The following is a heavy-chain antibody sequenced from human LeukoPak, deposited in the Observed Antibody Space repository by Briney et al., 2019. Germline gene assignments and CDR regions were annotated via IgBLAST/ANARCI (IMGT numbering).Heavy chain of an antibody. D-gene: IGHD1-26*01. Sequence: GGSLRLSCAASGFTVRDNYMSWVRQAPGKGLGWVSIIYSGGNTYYADSVKGRFTVSRDNSKNTLYLQMNSLRAEDTAVYYCARVIVGTTTRLDYFDYWGQGTLVTVSS. CDR1: GFTVRDNY. CDR2: IYSGGNT. J-gene: IGHJ4*02. V-gene: IGHV3-66*01. CDR3: ARVIVGTTTRLDYFDY.